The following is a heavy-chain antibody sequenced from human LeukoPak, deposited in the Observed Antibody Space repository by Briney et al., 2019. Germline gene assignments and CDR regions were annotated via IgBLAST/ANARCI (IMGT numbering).Heavy chain of an antibody. J-gene: IGHJ4*02. V-gene: IGHV1-69*04. CDR1: VGTFSIYA. Sequence: SVKVSCTASVGTFSIYAISWVRQAPGQGHEWMGRIIPILGIANYAQKFQGRVTITADKSTSTAYMELSSLRSEDTAVYYCARGSDHGRQSGFFDYWGQGTLVTVSS. CDR3: ARGSDHGRQSGFFDY. D-gene: IGHD6-19*01. CDR2: IIPILGIA.